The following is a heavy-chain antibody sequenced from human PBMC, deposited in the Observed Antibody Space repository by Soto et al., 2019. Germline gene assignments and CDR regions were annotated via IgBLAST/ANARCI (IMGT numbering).Heavy chain of an antibody. Sequence: SETLSLTCAVSVVSISSYYWSWIRQPPGKGLEWIGYIHYSGSTKYNPSLKSRVSISVDTSKSQFSLKLSSVTAADTAVYYCARVGWTTVGYYFDYWGQGALVTVSS. V-gene: IGHV4-59*01. D-gene: IGHD4-17*01. CDR3: ARVGWTTVGYYFDY. CDR2: IHYSGST. CDR1: VVSISSYY. J-gene: IGHJ4*02.